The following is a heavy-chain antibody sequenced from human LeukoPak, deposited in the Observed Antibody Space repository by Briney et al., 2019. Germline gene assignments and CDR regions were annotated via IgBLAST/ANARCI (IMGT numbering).Heavy chain of an antibody. CDR3: TRNRVGVLEWLSRWDAFDI. J-gene: IGHJ3*02. D-gene: IGHD3-3*01. Sequence: GESLKISCKASGYTFSTSWIGWVRQMPGKGLEWMGIIYPSDSDTRYSPSFQGQVTISVDRSITTAYLQWSSLKASDTAMYYCTRNRVGVLEWLSRWDAFDIWGQGTMVTVST. V-gene: IGHV5-51*01. CDR2: IYPSDSDT. CDR1: GYTFSTSW.